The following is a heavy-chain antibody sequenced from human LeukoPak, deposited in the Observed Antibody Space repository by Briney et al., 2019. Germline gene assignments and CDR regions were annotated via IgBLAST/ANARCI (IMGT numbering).Heavy chain of an antibody. CDR2: IKHNGGEK. D-gene: IGHD3-9*01. Sequence: GGSLRLSCVASGFTFTDFFMSWVRQAPGKGLEWVASIKHNGGEKYYVDSVKGRFTISRDNAKNSLYLEMSSQRVEDTAVYYCARDRGWRTTGYYLYHFDYWGQGTLVTFAS. CDR3: ARDRGWRTTGYYLYHFDY. CDR1: GFTFTDFF. J-gene: IGHJ4*02. V-gene: IGHV3-7*01.